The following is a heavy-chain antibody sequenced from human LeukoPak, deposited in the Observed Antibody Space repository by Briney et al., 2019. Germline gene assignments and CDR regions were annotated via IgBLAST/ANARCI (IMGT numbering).Heavy chain of an antibody. Sequence: ASLKVSFKASGYTFTGYYMDLVRQAPGQGLEWLGWINPNSGGTNYAQKFQDRVTMTRDTSISTAYMELSSLTSDDSAVYYCAKNFFGSGSYVLVIVPWGQGTLVTVSS. D-gene: IGHD3-10*01. CDR1: GYTFTGYY. V-gene: IGHV1-2*02. J-gene: IGHJ5*02. CDR3: AKNFFGSGSYVLVIVP. CDR2: INPNSGGT.